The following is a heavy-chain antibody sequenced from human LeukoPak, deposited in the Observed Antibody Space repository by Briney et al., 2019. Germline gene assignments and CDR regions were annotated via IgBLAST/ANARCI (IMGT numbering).Heavy chain of an antibody. CDR2: INHSGST. Sequence: SETLSLTCAVYGGSFSGYYWSWIRQPPGKGLEWIGEINHSGSTNYNPSLKSRVTISVDTSKNQFSLKLSSVTAADTAVYYCARVSSARDIGTYYFDYWGQGTLVTVSS. CDR3: ARVSSARDIGTYYFDY. V-gene: IGHV4-34*01. CDR1: GGSFSGYY. D-gene: IGHD5-12*01. J-gene: IGHJ4*02.